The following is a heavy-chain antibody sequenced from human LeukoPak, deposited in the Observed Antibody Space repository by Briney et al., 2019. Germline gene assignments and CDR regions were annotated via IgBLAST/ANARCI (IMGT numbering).Heavy chain of an antibody. D-gene: IGHD2-15*01. V-gene: IGHV5-51*01. Sequence: GESLKISCQGSGYSFTNNLIGWVRHMPVKGLDWMAIVYPGDSHTKYNPSFQGQVTISADKSSSTAYLQWISLRASDTAIYYCVRTPTCSSGSCYPNWFDSWGQGTLVTVSS. J-gene: IGHJ5*01. CDR1: GYSFTNNL. CDR3: VRTPTCSSGSCYPNWFDS. CDR2: VYPGDSHT.